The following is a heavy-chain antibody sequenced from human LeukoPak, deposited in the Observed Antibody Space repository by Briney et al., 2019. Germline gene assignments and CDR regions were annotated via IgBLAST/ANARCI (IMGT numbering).Heavy chain of an antibody. D-gene: IGHD3-22*01. J-gene: IGHJ4*02. V-gene: IGHV4-4*07. CDR1: GDSITYFY. CDR2: VSSSGST. CDR3: ARSGTGLLRYYFDY. Sequence: SETLSLTCSVSGDSITYFYWSWIRQAAGKGLEWIGRVSSSGSTDYNASLKSRVTMSVDTSKNQFSLRLTSVTAADTAVYYCARSGTGLLRYYFDYWGQGTLITVSS.